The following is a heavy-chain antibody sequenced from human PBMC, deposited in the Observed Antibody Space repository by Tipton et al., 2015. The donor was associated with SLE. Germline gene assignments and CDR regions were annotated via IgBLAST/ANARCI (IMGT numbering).Heavy chain of an antibody. CDR1: GGSTSSYY. D-gene: IGHD1-26*01. CDR3: AREVVGADDAFDI. J-gene: IGHJ3*02. V-gene: IGHV4-59*01. CDR2: IYYSGST. Sequence: TLSLTCTVSGGSTSSYYWSWIRQPPGKGLEWIGYIYYSGSTNYNSSLKSRVTISVDTSKNQFSLKLSSVTAADTAVYYCAREVVGADDAFDIWGQGTMVTVSS.